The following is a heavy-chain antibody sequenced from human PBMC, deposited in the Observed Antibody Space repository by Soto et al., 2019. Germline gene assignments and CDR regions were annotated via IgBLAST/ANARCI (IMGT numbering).Heavy chain of an antibody. CDR2: ISGSGGST. V-gene: IGHV3-23*01. CDR3: AKDQAPDLEWKPFDYS. D-gene: IGHD3-3*01. Sequence: HPGGSLRLSCAASGFTFSSYAMSWVRQAPGKGLEWVSAISGSGGSTYYADSVKGRFTISRDNSKNTLYLQMNSLRAEDTAVYYCAKDQAPDLEWKPFDYSRAQRTPLPVSS. J-gene: IGHJ1*01. CDR1: GFTFSSYA.